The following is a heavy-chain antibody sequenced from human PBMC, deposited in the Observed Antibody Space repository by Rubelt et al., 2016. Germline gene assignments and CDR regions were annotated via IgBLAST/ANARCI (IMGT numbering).Heavy chain of an antibody. CDR2: FDPEDGET. CDR1: GYTLTELS. J-gene: IGHJ6*02. CDR3: ARSDSSSWYDDHVVVTDYYYYYGMDV. V-gene: IGHV1-24*01. Sequence: QVQLVQSGAEVKKPGASVKVSCKVSGYTLTELSMHWVRQAPGKGLEWMGGFDPEDGETIYAQKFQGRVTMTEDTSTDTAYMELSSLGSEDTAVYYCARSDSSSWYDDHVVVTDYYYYYGMDVWGQGTTVTVSS. D-gene: IGHD6-13*01.